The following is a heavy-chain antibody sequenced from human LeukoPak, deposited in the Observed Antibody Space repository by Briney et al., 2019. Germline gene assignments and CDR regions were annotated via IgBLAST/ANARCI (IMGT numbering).Heavy chain of an antibody. J-gene: IGHJ6*02. V-gene: IGHV1-8*02. CDR1: GYTFTSYG. D-gene: IGHD2-2*01. CDR2: MNPNSGNT. CDR3: ARGSGIVVVPAAPPYYYYGMDV. Sequence: ASVKVSCKASGYTFTSYGISWVRQAPGQGLEWMGWMNPNSGNTGYAQKFQGRVTMTRNTSISTAYMELSSLRSEDTAVYYCARGSGIVVVPAAPPYYYYGMDVWGQGTTVTVSS.